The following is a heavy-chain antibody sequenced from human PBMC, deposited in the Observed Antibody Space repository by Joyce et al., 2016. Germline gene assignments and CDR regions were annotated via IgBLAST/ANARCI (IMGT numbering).Heavy chain of an antibody. CDR1: GYSFTTYW. CDR3: ARHDDTTTAEFDY. J-gene: IGHJ4*02. D-gene: IGHD1-1*01. Sequence: EVQLVQSGAEVKKPGESLRISCKGSGYSFTTYWISWVRQMPGKGLEWIGRIDPSDSYTNYSPSFQGHVIISADKSINTAYLQWSSVKASDTAMYYCARHDDTTTAEFDYWGQGTLVTVSS. V-gene: IGHV5-10-1*03. CDR2: IDPSDSYT.